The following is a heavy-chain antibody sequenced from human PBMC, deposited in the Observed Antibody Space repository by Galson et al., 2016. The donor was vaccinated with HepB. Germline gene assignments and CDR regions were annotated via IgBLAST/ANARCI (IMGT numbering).Heavy chain of an antibody. CDR2: LSTNGLGQ. CDR3: AREDPGIVVAALDY. CDR1: GFSVNTYA. Sequence: SLRLSCAASGFSVNTYAVHWVRQAPGKGLEWVAVLSTNGLGQHYADSVKGRFTISKDNSKNTLYLQMNSLRAEDTAVYFCAREDPGIVVAALDYWGQGTLVTVSS. J-gene: IGHJ4*02. V-gene: IGHV3-30-3*01. D-gene: IGHD6-19*01.